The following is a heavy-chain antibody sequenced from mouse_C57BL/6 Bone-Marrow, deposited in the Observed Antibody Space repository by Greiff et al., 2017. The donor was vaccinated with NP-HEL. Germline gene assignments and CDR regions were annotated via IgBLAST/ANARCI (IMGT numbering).Heavy chain of an antibody. CDR3: ARCDYYGSSSYYFDY. V-gene: IGHV1-64*01. J-gene: IGHJ2*01. D-gene: IGHD1-1*01. Sequence: QVQLKQSGAELVKPGASVKLSCKASGYTFTSYWMHWVKQRPGQGLEWIGMIHPNSGSTNYNEKFKSKATLPVDKSSSTAYMQLSSLTSEDSAVYYCARCDYYGSSSYYFDYWGQGTTLTVSS. CDR2: IHPNSGST. CDR1: GYTFTSYW.